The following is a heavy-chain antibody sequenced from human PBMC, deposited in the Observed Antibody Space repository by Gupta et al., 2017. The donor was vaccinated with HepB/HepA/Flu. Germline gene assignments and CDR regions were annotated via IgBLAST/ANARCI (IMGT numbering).Heavy chain of an antibody. D-gene: IGHD2-15*01. CDR2: IIADGSAT. J-gene: IGHJ5*02. V-gene: IGHV3-74*01. CDR3: ARDLRHCSGGSCA. Sequence: EVQLVESGGGLVQPGGSLSLSCAASGFRFSSSWMHWVRQAPGKGLVWVSHIIADGSATGYADSVKGRFTISKDNAENTLFLQMNSLRAEDTAVDYCARDLRHCSGGSCAWGQGTRVTVSS. CDR1: GFRFSSSW.